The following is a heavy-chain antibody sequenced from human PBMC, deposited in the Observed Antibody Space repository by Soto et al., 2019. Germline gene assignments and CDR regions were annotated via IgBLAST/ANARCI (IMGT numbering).Heavy chain of an antibody. CDR2: IIPIFGTA. CDR1: GGTFSSYA. CDR3: ARQEGGGDYGSGYGCFGY. D-gene: IGHD3-10*01. V-gene: IGHV1-69*01. J-gene: IGHJ4*02. Sequence: QVQLVQSGAEVKKPGASVKVSCKASGGTFSSYAISWVRQAPGQGLEWMGGIIPIFGTANYAQKLQGRVTITADESTRTAYMELSSLRSEDTAVYYCARQEGGGDYGSGYGCFGYWGQGTLVTVSS.